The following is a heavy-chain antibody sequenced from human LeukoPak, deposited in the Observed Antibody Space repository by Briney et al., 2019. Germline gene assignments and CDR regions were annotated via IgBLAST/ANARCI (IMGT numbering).Heavy chain of an antibody. Sequence: ASETLSLTCTVSGGSVSSGSYYWSWIRQPPWKGLEWIGYIYYSGSTNYNPSLKSRVTISVDTSKNQFSLKLSSVTAADTAVYYCARDGLDEEWLSIGRFDPWGQGTLVTVSS. CDR2: IYYSGST. D-gene: IGHD3-3*01. J-gene: IGHJ5*02. V-gene: IGHV4-61*01. CDR1: GGSVSSGSYY. CDR3: ARDGLDEEWLSIGRFDP.